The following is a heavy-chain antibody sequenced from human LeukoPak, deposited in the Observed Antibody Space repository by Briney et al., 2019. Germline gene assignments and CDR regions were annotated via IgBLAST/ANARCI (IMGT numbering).Heavy chain of an antibody. CDR3: ARDQCSGGSCYFVDY. D-gene: IGHD2-15*01. Sequence: PGGSLRLSCAASGFTFSSYAMHWVRQAPGKGLEWVAVISYDGSNKYYADSVKGRFTISRDNSKNTLYLQMNSLRAEDTAVYYCARDQCSGGSCYFVDYWGQGTLVTVSS. J-gene: IGHJ4*02. V-gene: IGHV3-30*04. CDR2: ISYDGSNK. CDR1: GFTFSSYA.